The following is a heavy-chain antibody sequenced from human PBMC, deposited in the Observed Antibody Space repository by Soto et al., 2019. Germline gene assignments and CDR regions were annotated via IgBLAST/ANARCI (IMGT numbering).Heavy chain of an antibody. J-gene: IGHJ4*02. Sequence: GGSLRLSCLTSGFTFSDSSMSWVRQAPGQGLEWVSSIGRFERNTYYADSVKGRSTISRDNSKSTLYLQMNNLRVEDTAVYYCAIIPSFMVRTPRDNWGQGTAVTVSS. CDR3: AIIPSFMVRTPRDN. CDR1: GFTFSDSS. D-gene: IGHD2-21*01. V-gene: IGHV3-23*01. CDR2: IGRFERNT.